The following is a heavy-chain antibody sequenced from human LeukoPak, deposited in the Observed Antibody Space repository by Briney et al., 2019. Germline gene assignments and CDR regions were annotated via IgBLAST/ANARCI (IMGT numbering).Heavy chain of an antibody. CDR2: MNPNSGNT. V-gene: IGHV1-8*03. J-gene: IGHJ4*02. CDR1: GYTFTSYD. CDR3: ARGSSSIFGVVMAFLDY. D-gene: IGHD3-3*01. Sequence: ASVKVSCKASGYTFTSYDINWVRQATGQGLEWMGWMNPNSGNTGYAQKFQGRVTITRNTSISTAYMELSSLRPEDTAVYYCARGSSSIFGVVMAFLDYWGQGTLVTVPS.